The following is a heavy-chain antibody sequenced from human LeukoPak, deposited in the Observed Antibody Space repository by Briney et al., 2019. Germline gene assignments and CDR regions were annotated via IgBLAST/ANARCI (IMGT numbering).Heavy chain of an antibody. D-gene: IGHD3-3*01. CDR3: ARGKGVLRFLEWFPNWFDP. V-gene: IGHV1-69*13. CDR2: IIPIFGTA. CDR1: GGTFSSYA. J-gene: IGHJ5*02. Sequence: ASVEVSCKASGGTFSSYAISWVRQAPGQGLEWMGGIIPIFGTANYAQKFQGRVTITADESTSTAYMELSGLRSEDTAVYYCARGKGVLRFLEWFPNWFDPWGQGTLFTVSS.